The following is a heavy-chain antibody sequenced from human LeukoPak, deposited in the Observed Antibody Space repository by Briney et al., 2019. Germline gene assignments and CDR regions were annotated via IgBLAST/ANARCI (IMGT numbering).Heavy chain of an antibody. CDR3: AKSCASSWKNWFDP. CDR2: ISGSGGST. CDR1: GFTFRSSA. J-gene: IGHJ5*02. D-gene: IGHD6-13*01. V-gene: IGHV3-23*01. Sequence: GGSLRLSCAASGFTFRSSAMSWVRQAPGKGLEWVSAISGSGGSTYYADSVKGRFTISRDNSKNTLYLQMNSLRAEDTAVYYCAKSCASSWKNWFDPWGQGTLVTVSS.